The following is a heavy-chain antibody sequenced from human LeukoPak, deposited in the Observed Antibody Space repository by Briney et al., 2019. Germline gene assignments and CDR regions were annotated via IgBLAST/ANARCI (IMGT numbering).Heavy chain of an antibody. CDR2: ISAYNGNT. Sequence: ASVKVSCKASGYTFTSYGISWVRQAPGQGLEWMGWISAYNGNTNYAQKLQGRVTMTRDTSTSTAYMELRSLRSDDTAVYYCARDPNPYDRDNYYYYGMDVWGQGTTVTVSS. D-gene: IGHD3-22*01. J-gene: IGHJ6*02. V-gene: IGHV1-18*01. CDR3: ARDPNPYDRDNYYYYGMDV. CDR1: GYTFTSYG.